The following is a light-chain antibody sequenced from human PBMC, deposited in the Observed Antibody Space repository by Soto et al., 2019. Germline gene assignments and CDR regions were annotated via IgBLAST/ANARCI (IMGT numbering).Light chain of an antibody. Sequence: QSALTLPASVSGSPGQSITISCTGTSSDVGGYNYVSWYQQHPGKAPKLMIYEVSNRPSGVSNRFSGSKSGNTASLTISGLQAEDEADYYCSSYTSSSTYVLGTGTKVTVL. V-gene: IGLV2-14*01. CDR1: SSDVGGYNY. CDR3: SSYTSSSTYV. CDR2: EVS. J-gene: IGLJ1*01.